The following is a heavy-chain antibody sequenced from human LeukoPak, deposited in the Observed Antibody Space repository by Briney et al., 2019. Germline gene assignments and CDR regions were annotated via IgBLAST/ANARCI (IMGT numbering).Heavy chain of an antibody. CDR3: ARAPEYGLYYFDY. Sequence: SETLSLTCTVSGGSSSSYYWSWIRQPPGKGLEWIGYIYYSGSTNYNPSLKSRVTISVDTSKNQFSLKLSSVTAADTAVYYCARAPEYGLYYFDYWGQGTLVTVSS. CDR2: IYYSGST. CDR1: GGSSSSYY. V-gene: IGHV4-59*12. D-gene: IGHD1-14*01. J-gene: IGHJ4*02.